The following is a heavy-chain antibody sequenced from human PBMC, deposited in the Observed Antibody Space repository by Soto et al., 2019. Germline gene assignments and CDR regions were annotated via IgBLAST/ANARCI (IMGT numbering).Heavy chain of an antibody. CDR3: ARDNTDFKKALDY. D-gene: IGHD3-3*01. J-gene: IGHJ4*02. CDR2: ISAGNGDT. CDR1: GYTFTSYA. V-gene: IGHV1-3*01. Sequence: QVQLVQSGAEVKKPGASVKVSCKASGYTFTSYAMHWVRQAPGQRLEWMGWISAGNGDTKYSQKFQGRVAITRDTSASTAYMKLSSLTSENTAVYYCARDNTDFKKALDYWGQGTLVTVSS.